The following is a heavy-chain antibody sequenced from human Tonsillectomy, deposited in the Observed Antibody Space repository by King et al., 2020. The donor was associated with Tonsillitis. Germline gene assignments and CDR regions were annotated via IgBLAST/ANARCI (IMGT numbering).Heavy chain of an antibody. D-gene: IGHD1-26*01. J-gene: IGHJ4*02. V-gene: IGHV3-23*04. CDR1: GFTFSTYA. CDR2: ISGSGGST. Sequence: EVQLVESGGGLVQPGGSLRLSCSASGFTFSTYAMSWVRQAPGKGLEWVSVISGSGGSTYHADSVKGRFPISRDNSKNTLYLQMNSLRAEATAVYYWSKVVPSGTYDDVDPFDYWGQGTLVTVSS. CDR3: SKVVPSGTYDDVDPFDY.